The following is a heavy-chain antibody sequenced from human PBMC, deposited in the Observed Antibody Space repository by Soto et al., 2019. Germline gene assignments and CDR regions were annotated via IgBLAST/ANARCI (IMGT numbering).Heavy chain of an antibody. V-gene: IGHV2-5*02. J-gene: IGHJ4*02. Sequence: SGPTLVNLTQTLTLTCTFSGFSFRINQVGVGWIRQPPGKALEWLTLIYWDDDQRHSPSLRSRVTITKDTSKNQVVLTMTNMDPVDTATYYCARLYSGSYFDYWGPGSLVTVSS. CDR2: IYWDDDQ. CDR1: GFSFRINQVG. D-gene: IGHD1-26*01. CDR3: ARLYSGSYFDY.